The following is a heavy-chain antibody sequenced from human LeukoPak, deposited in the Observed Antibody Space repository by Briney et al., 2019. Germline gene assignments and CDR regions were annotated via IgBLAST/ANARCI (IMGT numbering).Heavy chain of an antibody. CDR3: ASGIDYGDYVYY. Sequence: GRSLRLSCAASGFTFSDYYMSWIRQAPGKGLEWVSYISSSGSTIYYADSVKGRFTISRDNAKNSLYLQMNSLRAEDTAVYYCASGIDYGDYVYYWGQGTLVTVSS. CDR1: GFTFSDYY. V-gene: IGHV3-11*01. D-gene: IGHD4-17*01. CDR2: ISSSGSTI. J-gene: IGHJ4*02.